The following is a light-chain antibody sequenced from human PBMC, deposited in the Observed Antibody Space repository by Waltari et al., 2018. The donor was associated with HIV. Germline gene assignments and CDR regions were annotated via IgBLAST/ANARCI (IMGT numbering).Light chain of an antibody. J-gene: IGKJ5*01. CDR2: AAS. CDR1: QAISKS. Sequence: DIQMTQSPSSLSASVGDRVTITCRASQAISKSLVWFQKKPGKAPKPLIYAASSLRGGVPSTFSGSGSGTDFTLTISSLQPEDSATYYCQQYNSYPITFGQGTRLEIK. V-gene: IGKV1-16*01. CDR3: QQYNSYPIT.